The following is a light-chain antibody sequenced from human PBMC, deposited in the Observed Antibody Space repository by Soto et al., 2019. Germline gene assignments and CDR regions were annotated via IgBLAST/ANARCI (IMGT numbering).Light chain of an antibody. Sequence: IQMTQSPSSLSASVGDRVTITCQASQDISSYLAWYQQKPGKAPKLLIYAASTLQSGVPSRFSGSGSGTDFTLAISSLQPEDSATYYCLQDINYPWTFGQGTKVDIK. CDR2: AAS. CDR1: QDISSY. V-gene: IGKV1-6*01. CDR3: LQDINYPWT. J-gene: IGKJ1*01.